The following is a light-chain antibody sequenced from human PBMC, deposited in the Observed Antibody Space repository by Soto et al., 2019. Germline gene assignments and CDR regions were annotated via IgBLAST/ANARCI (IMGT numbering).Light chain of an antibody. J-gene: IGLJ1*01. CDR1: SSDVGTYNL. CDR3: CSDAGKLTYV. V-gene: IGLV2-23*02. Sequence: QSVLTQPASVSGSPGQSITLSCTGTSSDVGTYNLVSWYQQHPGKAPKLLIYEVTKPPSGVSNRFSGSKSGTTASLTISGLQAEDEAEYYCCSDAGKLTYVFGTGTKVTVL. CDR2: EVT.